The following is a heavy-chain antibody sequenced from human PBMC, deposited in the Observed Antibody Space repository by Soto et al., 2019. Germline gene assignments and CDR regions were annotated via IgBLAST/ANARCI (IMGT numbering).Heavy chain of an antibody. J-gene: IGHJ4*02. Sequence: SETLSLTCAVSGGSISSGDYYWSWIRQPPGKGLEWIGYIYYSGSTYYNPSLKSRVTISVDTSKNQFSLKLSSVTAADTAVYYCARVAVVYGDSWGQGTLVTVSS. CDR1: GGSISSGDYY. CDR2: IYYSGST. D-gene: IGHD6-19*01. CDR3: ARVAVVYGDS. V-gene: IGHV4-30-4*01.